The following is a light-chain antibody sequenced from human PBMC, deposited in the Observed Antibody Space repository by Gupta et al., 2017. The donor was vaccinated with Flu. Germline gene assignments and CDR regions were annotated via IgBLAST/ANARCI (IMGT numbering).Light chain of an antibody. J-gene: IGKJ2*01. Sequence: ASQSISNYLSWYQQKPGKAPKLLISAASSLQSGVPSRFSGGGSGADFTLTINSLQPEDFATYYCQQSYSTPYTFGQGTKLEIK. CDR2: AAS. V-gene: IGKV1-39*01. CDR3: QQSYSTPYT. CDR1: QSISNY.